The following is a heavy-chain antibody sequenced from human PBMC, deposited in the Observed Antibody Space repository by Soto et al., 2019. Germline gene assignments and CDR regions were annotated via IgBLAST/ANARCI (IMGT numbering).Heavy chain of an antibody. CDR1: GFTFSSDG. CDR3: AKDWGGLGYCSGGSCFEDY. J-gene: IGHJ4*02. V-gene: IGHV3-30*18. D-gene: IGHD2-15*01. Sequence: QVQLVESGGGVVQPGRFLRLSCAASGFTFSSDGMHWVRQAPGKGLEWVAVISYDGSNKYYADSVKGRFTISRDNSKNTLSLQMNSLRAEDTAVYYCAKDWGGLGYCSGGSCFEDYWGQGTLVTVSS. CDR2: ISYDGSNK.